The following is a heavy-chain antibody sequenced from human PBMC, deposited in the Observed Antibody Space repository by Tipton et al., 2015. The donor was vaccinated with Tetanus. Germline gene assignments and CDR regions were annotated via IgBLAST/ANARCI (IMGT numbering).Heavy chain of an antibody. V-gene: IGHV4-34*01. Sequence: LRLSCAASGFTFSNYAMSWVRQAPGKGLEWVGEIHPSGITDYNPSLKSRVIISVDTSKNQFSLKLSSVTAADSALYFCGRGTDAYKSGNYWGQGTLVTVSS. CDR1: GFTFSNYA. J-gene: IGHJ4*01. CDR3: GRGTDAYKSGNY. CDR2: IHPSGIT. D-gene: IGHD5-24*01.